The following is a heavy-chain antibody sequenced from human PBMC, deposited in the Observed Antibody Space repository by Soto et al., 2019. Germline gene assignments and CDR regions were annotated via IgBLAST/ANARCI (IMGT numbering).Heavy chain of an antibody. Sequence: GESLKISCKGSGYSFTSYWISWVRQMPGKGLEWMGRIDPSDSDTRYSPSFQGQVTISADKSISTAYLQWSSLKASDTAMYYCARHAGDSSGYAFDIWGQGTMVTVSS. CDR3: ARHAGDSSGYAFDI. V-gene: IGHV5-51*01. J-gene: IGHJ3*02. CDR2: IDPSDSDT. CDR1: GYSFTSYW. D-gene: IGHD3-22*01.